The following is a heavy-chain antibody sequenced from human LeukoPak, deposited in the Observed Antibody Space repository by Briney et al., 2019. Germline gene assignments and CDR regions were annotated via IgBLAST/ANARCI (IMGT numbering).Heavy chain of an antibody. CDR1: GGSFSGYY. D-gene: IGHD3-16*01. CDR3: ARGNSPLGELFY. V-gene: IGHV4-34*01. J-gene: IGHJ4*02. CDR2: INHSGST. Sequence: SETLSLTCAVYGGSFSGYYWSWIRQPPGKGLEWIGEINHSGSTNYNPSLQSRVTISVDTSKNQFSLKLSSVTAADTAVYYCARGNSPLGELFYWGQGTLVTVSS.